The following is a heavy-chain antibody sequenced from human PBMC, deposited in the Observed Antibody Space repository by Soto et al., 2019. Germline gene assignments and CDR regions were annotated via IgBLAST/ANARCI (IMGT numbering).Heavy chain of an antibody. V-gene: IGHV6-1*01. J-gene: IGHJ5*02. CDR2: TYYRSKWYN. CDR1: GDSVSSNSAA. Sequence: QTLSLTCXISGDSVSSNSAAWNWIRQSPSRGLEWLGRTYYRSKWYNDYAVSVKSRITINPDTSKNQFSLQLNSVTPEDTAVYYCARSRSSWYRRRQPKWFDPWGQGTLVTVS. D-gene: IGHD6-13*01. CDR3: ARSRSSWYRRRQPKWFDP.